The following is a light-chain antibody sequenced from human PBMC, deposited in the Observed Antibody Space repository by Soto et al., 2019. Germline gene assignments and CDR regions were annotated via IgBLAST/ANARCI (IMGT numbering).Light chain of an antibody. CDR3: QQYNSMLS. CDR1: HDVRRN. J-gene: IGKJ4*01. Sequence: DIQMIQSPSSLSASEGDRVTITCQSSHDVRRNLNWFQQKPGQAPQLLIYDASNLERGVPSRFSGSGSWKDFTLTISSLQPEDVATYYCQQYNSMLSFGGGTEVEIK. CDR2: DAS. V-gene: IGKV1-33*01.